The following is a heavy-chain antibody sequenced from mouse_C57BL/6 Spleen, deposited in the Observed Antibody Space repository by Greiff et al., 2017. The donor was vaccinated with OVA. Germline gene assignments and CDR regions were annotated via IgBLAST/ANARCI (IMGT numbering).Heavy chain of an antibody. D-gene: IGHD2-1*01. CDR2: IYPGDGDT. V-gene: IGHV1-82*01. Sequence: LVKPGASVKISCKASGYAFSSSWMNWVKQRPGKGLEWIGRIYPGDGDTNYNGKFKGKATLTADKSSSTAYMQLSSLTSEDSAVYFCASSTPYAMDYWGQGTSVTVSS. CDR3: ASSTPYAMDY. J-gene: IGHJ4*01. CDR1: GYAFSSSW.